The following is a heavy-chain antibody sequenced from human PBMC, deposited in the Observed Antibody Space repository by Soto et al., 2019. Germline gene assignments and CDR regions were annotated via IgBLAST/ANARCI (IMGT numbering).Heavy chain of an antibody. CDR2: ISYDGFNE. CDR3: ARDPVVVVPAARGPPYGMDV. Sequence: GGSLRLSCAASGFTFSSYTVHWVRQAPGKGLEWVAVISYDGFNEFYADSVKGRFAISRDNSKNTLSLQMNSLRVEDAAVYYCARDPVVVVPAARGPPYGMDVWGQGTTVTVSS. J-gene: IGHJ6*02. V-gene: IGHV3-30*09. D-gene: IGHD2-2*01. CDR1: GFTFSSYT.